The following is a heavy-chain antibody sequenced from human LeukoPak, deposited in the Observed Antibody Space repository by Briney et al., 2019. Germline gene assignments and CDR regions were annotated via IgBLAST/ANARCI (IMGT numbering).Heavy chain of an antibody. CDR2: IKSKTDGGTT. Sequence: GGSLRLSCAASGFTFSNAWMSWVRQAPGKGLEWVGRIKSKTDGGTTDYAAPVKGRFTISRDDSKNTLYLQMNSLKTEDTAVYYCTTVLGYCSGGSCDAKDFWGQGTLVTVSS. CDR1: GFTFSNAW. CDR3: TTVLGYCSGGSCDAKDF. D-gene: IGHD2-15*01. J-gene: IGHJ4*02. V-gene: IGHV3-15*01.